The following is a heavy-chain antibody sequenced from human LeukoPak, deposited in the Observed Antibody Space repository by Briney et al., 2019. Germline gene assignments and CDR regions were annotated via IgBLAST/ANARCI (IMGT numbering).Heavy chain of an antibody. J-gene: IGHJ3*02. CDR1: GYTFTSYG. CDR2: ISAYNGNT. V-gene: IGHV1-18*01. Sequence: GASVKVSCRASGYTFTSYGISWVRQAPGQGLEWMGWISAYNGNTNYAQKLQGRVTMTTDTSTSTAYMELRSLRSDDTAVYYCARGVVATLSWYYYGSGTSGSHAFDIWGQGTMVTVSS. CDR3: ARGVVATLSWYYYGSGTSGSHAFDI. D-gene: IGHD3-10*01.